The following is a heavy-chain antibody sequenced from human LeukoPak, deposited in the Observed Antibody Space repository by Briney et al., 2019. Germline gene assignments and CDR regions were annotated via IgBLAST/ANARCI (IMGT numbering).Heavy chain of an antibody. D-gene: IGHD6-13*01. V-gene: IGHV1-69*06. Sequence: SVKVSCKASGGTFSSYAISWVRQAPGQGLEWMGGIIHIFGTANYAQKFQGRVTITADKSTSTAYMELSSLRSEDTAVYYCARDYRLGSSSWPPEYFQHWGQGTLVTVSS. CDR1: GGTFSSYA. CDR3: ARDYRLGSSSWPPEYFQH. J-gene: IGHJ1*01. CDR2: IIHIFGTA.